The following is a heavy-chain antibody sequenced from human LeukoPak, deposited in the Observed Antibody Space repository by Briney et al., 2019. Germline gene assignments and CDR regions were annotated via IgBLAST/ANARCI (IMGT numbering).Heavy chain of an antibody. D-gene: IGHD6-13*01. CDR2: IKSKSSGGRI. CDR3: AAGQSSTWYAFEY. V-gene: IGHV3-15*01. Sequence: PGGSLRLSCAASGFPFSNAWMNWVRQAPGKGLEWVGRIKSKSSGGRIDYAAPVKGRFSISRDDSKSTLSLQMNGLKSEDTAVYYCAAGQSSTWYAFEYWGQGIRVTVSS. J-gene: IGHJ4*02. CDR1: GFPFSNAW.